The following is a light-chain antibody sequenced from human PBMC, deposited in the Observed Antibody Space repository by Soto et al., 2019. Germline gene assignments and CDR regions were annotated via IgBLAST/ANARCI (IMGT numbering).Light chain of an antibody. CDR2: EAS. CDR3: QQYNTYSWT. J-gene: IGKJ1*01. V-gene: IGKV1-5*03. Sequence: DIHITHSPSTLSSSVVDRVTITCRASQSIKSWLAWYQQKPGKAPKLLIYEASSLESGVPSRLGGSGSGTEFTLTISSLQPDDFATYYCQQYNTYSWTFGQGTKVDIK. CDR1: QSIKSW.